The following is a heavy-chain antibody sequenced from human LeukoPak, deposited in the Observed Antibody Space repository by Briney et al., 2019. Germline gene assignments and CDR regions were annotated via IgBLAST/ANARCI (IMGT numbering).Heavy chain of an antibody. V-gene: IGHV4-59*08. Sequence: SETLSLTCTVSGGSISSYYWSWIRQPPGKGLEWIGYIYYSGSTNYNPSLKSRVTISVDTSKNQFSLKLSSVTAADTAVYYCARHRPGDPLTFFDYWGQGTLVTVSS. J-gene: IGHJ4*02. CDR2: IYYSGST. D-gene: IGHD3-10*01. CDR1: GGSISSYY. CDR3: ARHRPGDPLTFFDY.